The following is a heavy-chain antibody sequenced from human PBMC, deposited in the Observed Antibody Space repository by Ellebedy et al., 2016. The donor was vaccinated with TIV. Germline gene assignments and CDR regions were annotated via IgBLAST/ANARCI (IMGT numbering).Heavy chain of an antibody. CDR2: ISYDGTNK. V-gene: IGHV3-30-3*01. Sequence: GESLKISCAASGFTFSRYSMHWVRQAPGKGLEWVAVISYDGTNKYYADSVKGRFTISRDNSNNTVYLQTNGLRGDDTAVYYCARARLDNWGQGTLVTVSS. J-gene: IGHJ4*02. D-gene: IGHD1-1*01. CDR3: ARARLDN. CDR1: GFTFSRYS.